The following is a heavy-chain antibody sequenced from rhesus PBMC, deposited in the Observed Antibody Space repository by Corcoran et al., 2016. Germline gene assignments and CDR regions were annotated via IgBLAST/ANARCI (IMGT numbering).Heavy chain of an antibody. D-gene: IGHD3-28*01. J-gene: IGHJ4*01. Sequence: QLQLQASGPGLVKPSATLSLTCAVSVGSISGYYWRWLPHPPGPGLEWIGNIDGNIAGTNYNPSLKSRVTISKDTSKKQFSLKLSSVTAADTVVYYCARETSEWLFCFDYWGQGVLVTVSS. CDR2: IDGNIAGT. V-gene: IGHV4-81*01. CDR1: VGSISGYY. CDR3: ARETSEWLFCFDY.